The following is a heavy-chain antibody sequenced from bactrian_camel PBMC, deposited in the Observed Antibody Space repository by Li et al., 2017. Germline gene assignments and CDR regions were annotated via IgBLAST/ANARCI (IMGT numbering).Heavy chain of an antibody. CDR3: AKGLGLYSDYDNS. CDR2: IYRGRGTT. CDR1: GFAYTSAFRA. D-gene: IGHD4*01. J-gene: IGHJ6*01. Sequence: DVQLVESGGGSVQAGGSLRLSCAASGFAYTSAFRALGWFRQAPGKRRDRVAGIYRGRGTTAYADSVKGRFTISTDSAKNTVYLQLNDLKIEDTAMYYCAKGLGLYSDYDNSWGQGTQVTVS. V-gene: IGHV3S40*01.